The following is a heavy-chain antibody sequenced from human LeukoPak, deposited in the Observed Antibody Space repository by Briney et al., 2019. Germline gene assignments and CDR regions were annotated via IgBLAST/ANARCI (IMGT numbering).Heavy chain of an antibody. V-gene: IGHV3-53*01. D-gene: IGHD6-13*01. CDR3: ARDSVRDNSSWYSSFDY. Sequence: GGSLRLSCAVSGFTVSSNCMSWVRQAPGQGLEWVAIIYRGGSTYYADSVKGRFTISRDNSKNTLYLQMNSLRAEDTAVYYCARDSVRDNSSWYSSFDYWGQGTLVTVSS. J-gene: IGHJ4*02. CDR1: GFTVSSNC. CDR2: IYRGGST.